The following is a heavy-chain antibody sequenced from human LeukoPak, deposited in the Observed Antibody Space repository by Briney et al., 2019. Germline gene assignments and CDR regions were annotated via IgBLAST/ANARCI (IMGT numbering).Heavy chain of an antibody. CDR1: GFTFSSYW. Sequence: GGSLRLSCAASGFTFSSYWMSWVRQAPGKGLEWVANIKQDGSEKYYVDSVKGRFTISRDNSKNTLYLQMNSLRAEDTAVYYCAKCGIAAAGAKVMDVWGQGTTVTVSS. CDR3: AKCGIAAAGAKVMDV. D-gene: IGHD6-13*01. CDR2: IKQDGSEK. J-gene: IGHJ6*02. V-gene: IGHV3-7*03.